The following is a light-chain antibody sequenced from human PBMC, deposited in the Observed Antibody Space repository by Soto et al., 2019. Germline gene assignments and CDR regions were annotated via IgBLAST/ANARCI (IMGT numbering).Light chain of an antibody. CDR3: LQDFAYPLT. V-gene: IGKV1-6*01. CDR1: QGVSND. Sequence: AIQMTQSPSSLSASVGDRVTITCRASQGVSNDVGWYQQKPGKAPRLLIYAASTLQSGVPSRFSGSQSATELTLPISSLQPEDFATYYCLQDFAYPLTFGGGTKVEIK. CDR2: AAS. J-gene: IGKJ4*01.